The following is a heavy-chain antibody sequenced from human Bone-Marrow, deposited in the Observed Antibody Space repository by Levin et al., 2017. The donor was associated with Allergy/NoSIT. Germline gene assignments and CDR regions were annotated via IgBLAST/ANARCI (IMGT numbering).Heavy chain of an antibody. CDR3: AREGARSSSWHYS. CDR2: IYYSGGT. Sequence: SQTLSLTCSVSGGSISTNIYYWGWIRQPPGKGLEWIGSIYYSGGTYYNPSLKSRVTISVDTSKNHFSLKLTSVTAADTAVYYCAREGARSSSWHYSWGQGTLVTVSS. J-gene: IGHJ4*02. D-gene: IGHD6-13*01. V-gene: IGHV4-39*02. CDR1: GGSISTNIYY.